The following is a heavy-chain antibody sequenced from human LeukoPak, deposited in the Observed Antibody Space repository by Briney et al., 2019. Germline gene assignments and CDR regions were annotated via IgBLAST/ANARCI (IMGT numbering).Heavy chain of an antibody. CDR2: IYTSGST. V-gene: IGHV4-4*07. J-gene: IGHJ6*03. Sequence: SETLSLTCTVSGGSIRSYYWSWIRQPAGRGLEWIGRIYTSGSTNYNPSLKSRVSISVDRSKNQFSLKLSSVTAADTAVYYCARGDYYYYMDVWGKGTTVTVSS. CDR3: ARGDYYYYMDV. CDR1: GGSIRSYY.